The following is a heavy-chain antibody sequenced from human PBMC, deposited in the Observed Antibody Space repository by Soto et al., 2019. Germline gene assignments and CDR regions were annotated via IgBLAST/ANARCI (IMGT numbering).Heavy chain of an antibody. CDR3: ARRGRR. D-gene: IGHD2-15*01. Sequence: EVQLVESGGGLVQPGGSLRLSCAASGFTFSSSEMYWVRQAPGKGLEWISYIHPGGQTIFYAESVKGRFTISRDNAKNSVYLQMNSLRAEDPAVYYCARRGRRWGQGTMVTVSS. CDR2: IHPGGQTI. CDR1: GFTFSSSE. J-gene: IGHJ3*01. V-gene: IGHV3-48*03.